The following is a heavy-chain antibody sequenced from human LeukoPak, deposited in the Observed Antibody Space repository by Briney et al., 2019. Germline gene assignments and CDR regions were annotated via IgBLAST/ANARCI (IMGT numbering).Heavy chain of an antibody. CDR2: ISYDGSNK. CDR3: AKDGSGGGGGYFDY. V-gene: IGHV3-30*18. CDR1: GFTFSSYG. J-gene: IGHJ4*02. Sequence: PGGSLRLSCAASGFTFSSYGMHWVRQAPGKGLEWVAVISYDGSNKYYADSVKGRFTISRDNSKNTLYLQMNSLRAEDTAVYYCAKDGSGGGGGYFDYWGQGTLVTVSS. D-gene: IGHD6-19*01.